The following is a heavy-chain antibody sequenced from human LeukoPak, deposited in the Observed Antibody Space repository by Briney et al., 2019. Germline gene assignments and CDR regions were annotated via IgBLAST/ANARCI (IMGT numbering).Heavy chain of an antibody. Sequence: GGSLRLSCVGSAFTFSEYSMSWIRQAPGRELEWISSITVSGGTEYYADSVKGRFSISRDNAKSALYLQMNSLRAEDTAVYYCARPPEGYSYGFYFGHWGQGAPVIVSS. CDR3: ARPPEGYSYGFYFGH. CDR1: AFTFSEYS. J-gene: IGHJ4*02. D-gene: IGHD5-18*01. V-gene: IGHV3-11*01. CDR2: ITVSGGTE.